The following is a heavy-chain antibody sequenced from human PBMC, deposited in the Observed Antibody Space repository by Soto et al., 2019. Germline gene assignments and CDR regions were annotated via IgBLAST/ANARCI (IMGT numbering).Heavy chain of an antibody. CDR1: GFTFSSYA. Sequence: GGSLRLSCAASGFTFSSYAMHWVRQAPGKGLEWVAVISYDGSNKYYADSVKGRFTISRDNSKNTLYLQMNSLRAEDTAVYYCARDLGIQLWLYYFDYWGQGTLVTVSS. CDR2: ISYDGSNK. V-gene: IGHV3-30-3*01. J-gene: IGHJ4*02. D-gene: IGHD5-18*01. CDR3: ARDLGIQLWLYYFDY.